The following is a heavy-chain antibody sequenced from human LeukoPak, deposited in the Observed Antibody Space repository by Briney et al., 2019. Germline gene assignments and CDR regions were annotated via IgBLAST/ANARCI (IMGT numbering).Heavy chain of an antibody. CDR2: IYYSGST. V-gene: IGHV4-39*01. D-gene: IGHD3-22*01. J-gene: IGHJ2*01. Sequence: SETLSLTCTVSGGSISRSSYYWVWIRQPPGKGLEWIGSIYYSGSTYYNPSLKSRVTISVDTSKNQFSLKLSSVTAADTAVYYCARLYDTSGYSYWYFDLWGRGTLVTVSS. CDR3: ARLYDTSGYSYWYFDL. CDR1: GGSISRSSYY.